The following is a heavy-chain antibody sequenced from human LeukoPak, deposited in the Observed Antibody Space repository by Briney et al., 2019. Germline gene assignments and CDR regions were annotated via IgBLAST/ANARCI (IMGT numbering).Heavy chain of an antibody. CDR3: AGDYGASYRFDY. CDR1: GGSVSGGIYS. J-gene: IGHJ4*02. Sequence: SDTLSLTCAVSGGSVSGGIYSWSLIRQPPGKGLEWIGYIYHSGSTTYNPSLKSRVTISLDRSKNQFSLKLSSVTAADTAVYYCAGDYGASYRFDYWGQGTLVTVSS. V-gene: IGHV4-30-2*01. D-gene: IGHD3-16*01. CDR2: IYHSGST.